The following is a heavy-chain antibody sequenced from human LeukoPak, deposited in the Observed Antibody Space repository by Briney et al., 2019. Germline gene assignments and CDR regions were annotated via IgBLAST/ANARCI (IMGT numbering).Heavy chain of an antibody. CDR1: GFTFSTYG. J-gene: IGHJ1*01. V-gene: IGHV3-23*01. CDR3: AKASGSSATRVYFQH. D-gene: IGHD6-6*01. Sequence: GGSLRLSCVDSGFTFSTYGVNWVRQAPGKGLEWVSAISGSGSLIYYADSVKGRFTTFRDNSKNTLYLQLNSLRAEDTAVYYCAKASGSSATRVYFQHWGQGTLVTVSS. CDR2: ISGSGSLI.